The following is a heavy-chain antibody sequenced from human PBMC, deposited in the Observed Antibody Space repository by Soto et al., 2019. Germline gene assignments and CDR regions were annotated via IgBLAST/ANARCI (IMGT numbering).Heavy chain of an antibody. V-gene: IGHV3-30*18. Sequence: QVQLVESGGGVVQPGRSLRLSCAASGFTFSVFGMHWVRQAPGKGLEWVAVISNDGNSEHYADSVKGRFNISRDNYKNTFYLQLNSLSVEDTAVYYCAKTITTIGVSSTGRGALLDNLGQGILVSVSS. J-gene: IGHJ4*02. D-gene: IGHD3-3*01. CDR1: GFTFSVFG. CDR2: ISNDGNSE. CDR3: AKTITTIGVSSTGRGALLDN.